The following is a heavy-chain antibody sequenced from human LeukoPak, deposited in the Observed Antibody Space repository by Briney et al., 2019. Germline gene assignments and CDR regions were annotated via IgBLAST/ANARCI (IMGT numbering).Heavy chain of an antibody. Sequence: PSETLSLTCTVSGGPISSYYWSWIRQPPGKGLEWIGYIYYSGSTNYNPSLKSRVTISVDTSKNQFSLNLSSVTAADTAVYYRARDLLSTAGYFDYWGQGTLVTVSS. J-gene: IGHJ4*02. CDR1: GGPISSYY. D-gene: IGHD6-19*01. CDR3: ARDLLSTAGYFDY. CDR2: IYYSGST. V-gene: IGHV4-59*01.